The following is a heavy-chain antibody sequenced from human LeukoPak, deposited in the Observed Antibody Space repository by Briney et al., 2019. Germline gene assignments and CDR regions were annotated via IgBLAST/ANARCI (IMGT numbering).Heavy chain of an antibody. Sequence: PGRSLRLSCAASGFTFDDYAMHWVRQAPGKGLEWVSGISWNSGSIGYADSVKGRFTISRDNVKNSLYLQMNSLRAEDTALYYCAKSTSYYLYYFDYWGQGTLVTVSS. V-gene: IGHV3-9*01. J-gene: IGHJ4*02. CDR2: ISWNSGSI. CDR1: GFTFDDYA. CDR3: AKSTSYYLYYFDY. D-gene: IGHD1-26*01.